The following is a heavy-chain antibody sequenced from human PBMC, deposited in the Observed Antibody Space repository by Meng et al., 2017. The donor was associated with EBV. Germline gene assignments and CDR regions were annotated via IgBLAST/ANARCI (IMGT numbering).Heavy chain of an antibody. J-gene: IGHJ4*02. CDR2: IYWDDDK. V-gene: IGHV2-5*02. CDR3: AHIIAARPFDY. D-gene: IGHD6-6*01. CDR1: WFSISTRGVV. Sequence: QITFKESGPTLVKPTQPLTLTCTFSWFSISTRGVVVGWIRQPPGKALEWLALIYWDDDKRYSPSLKSRLTITKDTSKNQVVLTMTNMDPVDAATYYCAHIIAARPFDYWGQGTLVTVSS.